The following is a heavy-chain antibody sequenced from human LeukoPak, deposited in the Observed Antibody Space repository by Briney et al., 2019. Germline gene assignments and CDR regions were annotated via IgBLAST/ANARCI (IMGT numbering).Heavy chain of an antibody. J-gene: IGHJ4*02. V-gene: IGHV4-39*01. CDR3: ASSPLVGATMWCIDY. CDR1: GGSISSSSYY. Sequence: PSETLSLTCTVSGGSISSSSYYWGWIRQPPGKGREWIGSIYYSGSTYYNPSLNSRVTISVDTSKNQFSLQLSSVTAADTAVYYCASSPLVGATMWCIDYWGQGTLVTVSS. D-gene: IGHD1-26*01. CDR2: IYYSGST.